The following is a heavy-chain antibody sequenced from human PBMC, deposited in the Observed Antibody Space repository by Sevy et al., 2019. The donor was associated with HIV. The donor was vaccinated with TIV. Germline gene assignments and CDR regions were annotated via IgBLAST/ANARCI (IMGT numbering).Heavy chain of an antibody. V-gene: IGHV3-33*01. D-gene: IGHD6-19*01. CDR2: IWYDGRNR. Sequence: GGSLRLSCAASGFTFNSYGMHWVRQAPGKGLEWVALIWYDGRNRSYVDSVKGRFTVSRDNSKNTLYLQMNSLRAEDTAVYYCAREGLAVAGIGYYFEYWGQGTLVTVSS. CDR3: AREGLAVAGIGYYFEY. J-gene: IGHJ4*02. CDR1: GFTFNSYG.